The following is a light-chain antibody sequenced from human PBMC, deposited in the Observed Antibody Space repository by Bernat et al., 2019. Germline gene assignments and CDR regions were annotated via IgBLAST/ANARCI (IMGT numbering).Light chain of an antibody. CDR3: VLYMGDGIWV. J-gene: IGLJ3*02. V-gene: IGLV8-61*01. CDR2: STE. CDR1: SGAVSKNYY. Sequence: QTVVTQEPSFSVSPGGTVTLTCGLRSGAVSKNYYPSWYQQTPGQAPRTLIYSTEARSSGVPDRVSGSILGNKAALTITGAQADDESDYYCVLYMGDGIWVFGGGTKLTVL.